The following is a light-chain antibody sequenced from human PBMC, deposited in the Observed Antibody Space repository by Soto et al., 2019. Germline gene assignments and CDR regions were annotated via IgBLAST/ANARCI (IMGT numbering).Light chain of an antibody. CDR3: CSYAGSHVL. CDR2: DVT. J-gene: IGLJ2*01. V-gene: IGLV2-23*02. CDR1: SSDVGSSDL. Sequence: QSALTQAASVSGSPGQSISISCTGSSSDVGSSDLVSWYQQHPGKAAKLMIYDVTKRPSGVSTRFSGSKSGNTASLTISGLQADDEDHYYCCSYAGSHVLFGGGTKLTVL.